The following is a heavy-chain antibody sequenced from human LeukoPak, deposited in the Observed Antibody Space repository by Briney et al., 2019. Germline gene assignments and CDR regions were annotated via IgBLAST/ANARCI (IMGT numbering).Heavy chain of an antibody. D-gene: IGHD5-18*01. V-gene: IGHV5-51*01. J-gene: IGHJ5*02. CDR3: ARHRGIQLWLYNWFDP. Sequence: GESLKISCKGSGYSFTSYWIGWVRQMPGKGLEWMGIIYPGDSDTRYSPSFQGRVTISADKSISTAYLQWSSLKASDTAMYYCARHRGIQLWLYNWFDPWGQGTLVTVSS. CDR1: GYSFTSYW. CDR2: IYPGDSDT.